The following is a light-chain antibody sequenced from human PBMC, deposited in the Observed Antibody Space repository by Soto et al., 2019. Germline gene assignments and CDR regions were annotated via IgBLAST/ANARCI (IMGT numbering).Light chain of an antibody. V-gene: IGKV1-33*01. Sequence: DTQMTQSPSSLSASVGDRVTITCQASQDISNYLNWYQQKPGKAPKLLIYDASNLETGVPSRFSGSGSGTDFPFTISSLQPEDIATYYCQQYDNLPSFGGGTKVEIK. CDR3: QQYDNLPS. CDR1: QDISNY. CDR2: DAS. J-gene: IGKJ4*01.